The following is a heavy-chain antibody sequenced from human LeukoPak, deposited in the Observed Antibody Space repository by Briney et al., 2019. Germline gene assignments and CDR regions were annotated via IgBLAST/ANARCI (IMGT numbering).Heavy chain of an antibody. Sequence: KPSETLSLTCTVSGGSISSGSYYWSWIRQPAGKGLEWIGRIYTSGSTNYNPSLKSRVTISVDTSKNQFSLKLSSVTAADTAVYYCASRPGKYGSGSYYILPWGQGTLVTVSS. J-gene: IGHJ5*02. D-gene: IGHD3-10*01. CDR2: IYTSGST. CDR1: GGSISSGSYY. V-gene: IGHV4-61*02. CDR3: ASRPGKYGSGSYYILP.